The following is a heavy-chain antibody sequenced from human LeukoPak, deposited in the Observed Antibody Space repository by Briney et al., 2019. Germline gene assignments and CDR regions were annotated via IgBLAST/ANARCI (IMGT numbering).Heavy chain of an antibody. J-gene: IGHJ5*02. V-gene: IGHV3-7*01. Sequence: PGGSLRLSCAASGFTSSSYWMSWVRQAPGKGLEWVANIKQDGSEKYYVDSVKGRFTISRDNAKNSLYLQMNSLRAEDTAVYYCARERESENWFDPWGQGTLVTVSS. CDR3: ARERESENWFDP. CDR1: GFTSSSYW. CDR2: IKQDGSEK.